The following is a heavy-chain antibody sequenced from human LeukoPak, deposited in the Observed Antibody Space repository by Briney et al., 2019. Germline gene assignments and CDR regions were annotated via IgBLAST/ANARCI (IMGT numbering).Heavy chain of an antibody. V-gene: IGHV3-30*02. CDR3: ARSLSSGDYYYGMDV. CDR2: IRYDGSDK. Sequence: GGSLRLSCAASGFTFTSYGVHWVRQAPGKGLEWVAFIRYDGSDKYYADSVKGRFTISRDNSKNTLYLQMNSLRAEDTAVYYCARSLSSGDYYYGMDVWGQGTTVTVSS. D-gene: IGHD6-25*01. CDR1: GFTFTSYG. J-gene: IGHJ6*02.